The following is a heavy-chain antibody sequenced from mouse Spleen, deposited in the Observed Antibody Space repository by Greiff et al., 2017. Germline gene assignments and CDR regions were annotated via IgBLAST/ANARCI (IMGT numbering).Heavy chain of an antibody. CDR1: GFTFSSYG. CDR3: ARQEAYYRSWFAY. V-gene: IGHV5-6*01. D-gene: IGHD2-14*01. J-gene: IGHJ3*01. CDR2: ISSGGSYT. Sequence: EVQGVESGGDLVKPGGSLKLSCAASGFTFSSYGMSWVRQTPDKRLEWVATISSGGSYTYYPDSVKGRFTISRDNAKNTLYLQMSSLKSEDTAMYYCARQEAYYRSWFAYWGQGTLVTVSA.